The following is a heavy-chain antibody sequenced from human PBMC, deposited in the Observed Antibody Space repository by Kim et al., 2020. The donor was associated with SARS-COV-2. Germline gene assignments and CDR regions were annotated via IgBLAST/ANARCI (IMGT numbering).Heavy chain of an antibody. V-gene: IGHV3-9*01. CDR2: ISWNSGSI. J-gene: IGHJ3*02. D-gene: IGHD3-9*01. Sequence: GGSLRLSCAASGFTFGDYAMHWVRQAPGKGLEWVSGISWNSGSIGYADSVKGRFTISRDNAKNSLYLQMNSLRAEDTALYYCAKFSERYFDWLTAFDIWGQGTMVTVSS. CDR3: AKFSERYFDWLTAFDI. CDR1: GFTFGDYA.